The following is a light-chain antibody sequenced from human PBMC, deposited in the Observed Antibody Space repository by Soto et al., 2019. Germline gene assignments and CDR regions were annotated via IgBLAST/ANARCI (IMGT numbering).Light chain of an antibody. V-gene: IGKV3-11*01. CDR3: HQRHDWPIT. J-gene: IGKJ5*01. CDR1: QSIGRL. Sequence: EIVLTQSPATLSLSPGDRATLSCRASQSIGRLLAWYQQKPGQAPRLLIHDASNTATGIPARFSGSGFGTDFPLTVSSLEPEDFAFYYCHQRHDWPITFGQGTRLDIK. CDR2: DAS.